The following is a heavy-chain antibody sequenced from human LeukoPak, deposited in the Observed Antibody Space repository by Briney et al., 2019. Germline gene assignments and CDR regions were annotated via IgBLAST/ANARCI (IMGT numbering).Heavy chain of an antibody. V-gene: IGHV4-59*08. CDR2: ISYCGST. D-gene: IGHD3-16*01. Sequence: PSETLSLTCTVSGGSISSYYWSWLRQPPGKGLEGMGCISYCGSTNYNPSLKSRVTISVDTSKNPFSLKLSSVTAADTAVYYSAGGGSKYYYPGMDVWGQGTTVTVSS. CDR1: GGSISSYY. CDR3: AGGGSKYYYPGMDV. J-gene: IGHJ6*02.